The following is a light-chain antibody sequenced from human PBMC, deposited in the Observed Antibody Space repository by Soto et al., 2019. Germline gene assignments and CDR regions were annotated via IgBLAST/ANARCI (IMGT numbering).Light chain of an antibody. CDR3: QQYNNWPPIT. CDR2: GAS. CDR1: QSVSSN. V-gene: IGKV3D-15*01. J-gene: IGKJ5*01. Sequence: EIVMTQSPATLSVSPGERATLSCRASQSVSSNLAWYQQKHGQAPRLLIYGASTRATGISDRFSGSGSGTEFTLTISSLQSEDFAVYYCQQYNNWPPITFGHGTRLEIK.